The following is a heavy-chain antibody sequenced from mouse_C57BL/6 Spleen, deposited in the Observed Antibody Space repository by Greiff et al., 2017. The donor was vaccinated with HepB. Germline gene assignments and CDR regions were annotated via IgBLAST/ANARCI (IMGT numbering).Heavy chain of an antibody. CDR1: GFNITDDY. J-gene: IGHJ1*03. D-gene: IGHD1-1*01. V-gene: IGHV14-4*01. CDR3: TTCPHYYGSSYWYFDV. CDR2: IDPENGDT. Sequence: EVQLQQSGAELVRPGASVKLSCTASGFNITDDYMHWVKQRPEQGLEWIGWIDPENGDTEYASKFQGKATITADTSSNTAYLQLSSLTSEDTAVYYCTTCPHYYGSSYWYFDVWGTGTTVTVSS.